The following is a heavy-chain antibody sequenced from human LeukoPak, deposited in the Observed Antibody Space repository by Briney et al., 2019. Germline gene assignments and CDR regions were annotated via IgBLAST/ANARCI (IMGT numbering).Heavy chain of an antibody. D-gene: IGHD3-9*01. CDR1: GFTFSDYY. J-gene: IGHJ6*03. V-gene: IGHV3-11*01. CDR3: AREASNDYEIFYYYYYMDV. Sequence: GGSLRLSCAASGFTFSDYYMSWIRQAPGKGLEWVSYISSSGSTIYYADSVKGRFTISRDSAKNSLYLQMNSLRAEDTAVYYCAREASNDYEIFYYYYYMDVWGKGTTVTVSS. CDR2: ISSSGSTI.